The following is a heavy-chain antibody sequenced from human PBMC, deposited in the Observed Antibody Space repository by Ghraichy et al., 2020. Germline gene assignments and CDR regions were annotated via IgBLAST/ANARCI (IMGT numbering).Heavy chain of an antibody. J-gene: IGHJ4*02. V-gene: IGHV3-7*04. Sequence: GGSLRLSCAASGFTFSNYWMTWVRQAPAKGLEWVANIREDGSDQYYVDSVKGRFTISRDNSRNLLYLQMNNLGAEDTAVYYCARDENRGGDCGSWGRGPLVTVSS. CDR3: ARDENRGGDCGS. CDR1: GFTFSNYW. D-gene: IGHD2-21*02. CDR2: IREDGSDQ.